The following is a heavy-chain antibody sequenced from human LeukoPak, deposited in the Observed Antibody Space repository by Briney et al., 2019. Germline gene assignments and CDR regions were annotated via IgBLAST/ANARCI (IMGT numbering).Heavy chain of an antibody. CDR3: AKDLDYYDSNGYLDY. V-gene: IGHV3-30*02. J-gene: IGHJ4*02. CDR1: GFVFSSFG. CDR2: IRYDLGDK. D-gene: IGHD3-22*01. Sequence: GGSLRLSCAASGFVFSSFGMHWARQAPGKGLEWVAFIRYDLGDKYYADSVRGRFTISRDNSKKTLDLQLNSLRTEDTAVYYCAKDLDYYDSNGYLDYWGQGTLVIVSS.